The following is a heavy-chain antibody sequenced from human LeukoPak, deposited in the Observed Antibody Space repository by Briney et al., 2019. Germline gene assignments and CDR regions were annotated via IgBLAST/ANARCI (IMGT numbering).Heavy chain of an antibody. Sequence: SETLSLTCTVSGGSISSSSYYWGWIRQPPGKGLEWIGSIYYSGSTYYNPSLKSRVIMSVDTSKNQFSLKLYSVTAADTAVYYCARDGDYYDSSGSFDSWGQGTLVTVSS. J-gene: IGHJ4*02. D-gene: IGHD3-22*01. CDR1: GGSISSSSYY. V-gene: IGHV4-39*07. CDR2: IYYSGST. CDR3: ARDGDYYDSSGSFDS.